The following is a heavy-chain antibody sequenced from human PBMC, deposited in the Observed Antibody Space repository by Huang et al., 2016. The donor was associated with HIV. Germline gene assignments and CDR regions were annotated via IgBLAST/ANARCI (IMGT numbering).Heavy chain of an antibody. Sequence: QVQLVESGGGVVQPGRSLRLSCAASRFTFRNYAMHWVRPAPGKGVEWVAVISYDGSNKYYADSVKGRFTISRDNSKNTLYLQMNSLRAEDTAVYYCARDLWLRDLYYYYYMDVWGKGTTVTVSS. J-gene: IGHJ6*03. D-gene: IGHD5-12*01. CDR2: ISYDGSNK. V-gene: IGHV3-30-3*01. CDR3: ARDLWLRDLYYYYYMDV. CDR1: RFTFRNYA.